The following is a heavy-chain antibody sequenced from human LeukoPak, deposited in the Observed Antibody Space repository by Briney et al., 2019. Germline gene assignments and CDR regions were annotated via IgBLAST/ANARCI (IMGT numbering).Heavy chain of an antibody. CDR1: GGSISSYY. CDR3: AREAVALAAFDY. CDR2: IYYSGST. V-gene: IGHV4-59*01. D-gene: IGHD5-24*01. Sequence: SETLSLTCTVSGGSISSYYWSWIRQPPGKGLEWIGYIYYSGSTSYSPSLKSRVTISVDTSKNQFSLKVNSVTAADTAVYYCAREAVALAAFDYWGQGTLVTVSS. J-gene: IGHJ4*02.